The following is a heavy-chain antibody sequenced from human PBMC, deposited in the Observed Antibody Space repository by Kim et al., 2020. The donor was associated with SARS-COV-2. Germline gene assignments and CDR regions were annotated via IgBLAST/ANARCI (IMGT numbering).Heavy chain of an antibody. J-gene: IGHJ5*02. CDR3: ARGIWIFGVVTPGDWFDP. CDR1: GGSFSGYY. V-gene: IGHV4-34*01. D-gene: IGHD3-3*01. CDR2: INHSGST. Sequence: SETLSLTCAVYGGSFSGYYWSWIRQPPGKGLEWIGEINHSGSTNYNPSLKSRVTISVDTSKNQFSLKLSSVTAADTAVYYCARGIWIFGVVTPGDWFDP.